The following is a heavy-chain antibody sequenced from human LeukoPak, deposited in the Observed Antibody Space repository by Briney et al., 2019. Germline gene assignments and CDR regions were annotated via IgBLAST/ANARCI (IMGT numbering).Heavy chain of an antibody. CDR2: IYPGDSDT. CDR3: ARWGMTAINTPLRDY. D-gene: IGHD2-21*02. CDR1: GYSFTSYW. Sequence: GESLKISCKGSGYSFTSYWIGWVRQMPRKGLEWMGIIYPGDSDTRYSPSFQGQVTISADKSISTAYLQWSSLKASDTAMYYCARWGMTAINTPLRDYWGQGTLVTVSS. V-gene: IGHV5-51*01. J-gene: IGHJ4*02.